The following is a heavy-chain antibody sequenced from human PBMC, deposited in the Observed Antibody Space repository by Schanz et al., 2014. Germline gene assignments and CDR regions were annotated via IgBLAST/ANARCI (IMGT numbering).Heavy chain of an antibody. CDR2: ISGSSRTI. J-gene: IGHJ4*02. Sequence: EVQLLESGGGLVQPGGSLRLSCAASGFTFSSYAMSWVRQAPGKGLEWVSYISGSSRTIYYADSMKGRFTISRDNSKNSLYLQMNSLRAEDTAVYYCARIGGSVFDYWAQGTLLTVSS. CDR3: ARIGGSVFDY. V-gene: IGHV3-48*04. D-gene: IGHD3-10*01. CDR1: GFTFSSYA.